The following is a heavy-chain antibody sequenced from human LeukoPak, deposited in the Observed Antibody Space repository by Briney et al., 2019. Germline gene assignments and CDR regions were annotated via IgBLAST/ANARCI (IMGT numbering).Heavy chain of an antibody. CDR1: GYSISNGHY. V-gene: IGHV4-38-2*02. CDR2: ISHTGSS. D-gene: IGHD5-12*01. CDR3: ARAGGDGYDHFDY. J-gene: IGHJ4*02. Sequence: PSETLSLTCTVSGYSISNGHYWGWIRQPPGKGLEWIGSISHTGSSYYNPSLKSRVTISVDTSKNQFSLKLSSVTAADTAVYYCARAGGDGYDHFDYWGQGTLVTVSS.